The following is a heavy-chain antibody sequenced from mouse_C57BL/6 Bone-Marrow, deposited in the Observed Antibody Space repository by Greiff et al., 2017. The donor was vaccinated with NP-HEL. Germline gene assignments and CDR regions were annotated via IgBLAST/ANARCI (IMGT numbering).Heavy chain of an antibody. CDR1: GYSFTSYY. CDR2: IYPGSGNT. CDR3: ARDYYGSRGYFDV. D-gene: IGHD1-1*01. Sequence: QVQLQQSGPELVKPGASVKISCKASGYSFTSYYIHWVKQRPGQGLEWIGWIYPGSGNTKYNEKFKGKATLTADTSSSTAYMQLSSLTSEDSAVYYCARDYYGSRGYFDVWGTGTTVTVSS. V-gene: IGHV1-66*01. J-gene: IGHJ1*03.